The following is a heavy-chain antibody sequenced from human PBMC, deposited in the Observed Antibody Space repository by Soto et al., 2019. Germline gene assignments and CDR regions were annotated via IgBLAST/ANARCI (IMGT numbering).Heavy chain of an antibody. D-gene: IGHD6-19*01. CDR1: GWAFPDYY. V-gene: IGHV1-2*04. J-gene: IGHJ4*02. Sequence: VSLKVSCKNTGWAFPDYYVHWLRQAPGQGLEWMGWINPNSGVTNYAQKFQGWVTLTRDASVATAYMELNSLKSDDTAVLVCARGVSGWSPFGLWRQGTLVPVYS. CDR3: ARGVSGWSPFGL. CDR2: INPNSGVT.